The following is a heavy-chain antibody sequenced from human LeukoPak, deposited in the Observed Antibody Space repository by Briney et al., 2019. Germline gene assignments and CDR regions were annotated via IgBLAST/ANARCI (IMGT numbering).Heavy chain of an antibody. V-gene: IGHV3-66*01. CDR3: AREDDTGRYMGDDAFDI. D-gene: IGHD1-26*01. Sequence: PGGSLRLSCAASGFTVSSNYMSWVRQAPGKGLEWVSVIYSGGSTYYADSVKGRFTISRDNSKNTLYLQMNSLRAEDTAVYYCAREDDTGRYMGDDAFDIWGQGTMVTVSS. J-gene: IGHJ3*02. CDR1: GFTVSSNY. CDR2: IYSGGST.